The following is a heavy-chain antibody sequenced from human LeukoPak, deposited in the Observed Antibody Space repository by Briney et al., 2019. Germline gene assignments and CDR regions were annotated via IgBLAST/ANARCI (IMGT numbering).Heavy chain of an antibody. V-gene: IGHV1-3*01. Sequence: ASVKVSCKASGHTFTSYAMHWVRQAPGQRLEWMGWINAGNGNTKYSQKFQGRVTITRDTSASTAYMELSSLRSEDTAVYYCARSDGSGWYGGFDYWGQGTLVTVSS. J-gene: IGHJ4*02. CDR3: ARSDGSGWYGGFDY. CDR2: INAGNGNT. D-gene: IGHD6-19*01. CDR1: GHTFTSYA.